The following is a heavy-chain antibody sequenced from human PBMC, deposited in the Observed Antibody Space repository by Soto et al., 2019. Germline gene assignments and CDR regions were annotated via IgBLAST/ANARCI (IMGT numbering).Heavy chain of an antibody. CDR2: ISSNGGST. Sequence: PGGSLRLSCAASGFTFSSYAMHWVRQAPGKGLEYVSAISSNGGSTYYANSVKGRFTISRDNSKNTLYLQMGSLRVEDMAVYYCARAFMITFGGASYYFDYWGQGTLVTVSS. V-gene: IGHV3-64*01. J-gene: IGHJ4*02. D-gene: IGHD3-16*01. CDR3: ARAFMITFGGASYYFDY. CDR1: GFTFSSYA.